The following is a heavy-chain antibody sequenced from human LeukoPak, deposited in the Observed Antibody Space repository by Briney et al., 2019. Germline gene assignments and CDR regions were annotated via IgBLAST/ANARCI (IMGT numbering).Heavy chain of an antibody. Sequence: SETLSLTCTVSGGSISSSNYYWGWIRQPPGKGLEWIGNIFYSGSTHYNPSLKSRVTISVDTSKNQFSLKLSSVTAADTAVYYCARGYSSVVYWGQGTLVTVSS. D-gene: IGHD6-19*01. V-gene: IGHV4-39*07. CDR3: ARGYSSVVY. CDR1: GGSISSSNYY. J-gene: IGHJ4*02. CDR2: IFYSGST.